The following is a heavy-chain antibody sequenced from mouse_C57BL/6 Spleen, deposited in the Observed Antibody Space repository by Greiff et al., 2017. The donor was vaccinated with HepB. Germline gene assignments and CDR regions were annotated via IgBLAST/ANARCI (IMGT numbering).Heavy chain of an antibody. CDR2: ISSGGSYT. D-gene: IGHD1-1*01. CDR1: GFTFSSYG. J-gene: IGHJ1*03. Sequence: EVKVVESGGDLVKPGGSLKLSCAASGFTFSSYGMSWVRQTPDKRLEWVATISSGGSYTYYPDSVKGRFTISRDNAKNTLYLQMSSLKSEDTAMYYCARPYGSSGGYFDVWGTGTTVTVSS. V-gene: IGHV5-6*01. CDR3: ARPYGSSGGYFDV.